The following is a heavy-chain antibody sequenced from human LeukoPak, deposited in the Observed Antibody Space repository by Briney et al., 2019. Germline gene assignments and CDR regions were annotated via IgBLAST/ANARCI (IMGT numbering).Heavy chain of an antibody. CDR3: AKSARRSVVVTAIPCDY. V-gene: IGHV3-23*01. CDR1: GFTFSSYA. J-gene: IGHJ4*02. CDR2: ISDSGDYT. D-gene: IGHD2-21*02. Sequence: GGSLRLSCAGSGFTFSSYAMSWVRQAPGQGLEWVSVISDSGDYTSYADSVRGRFTISRGNSRNTLYLQMISLRPEDTAVYYCAKSARRSVVVTAIPCDYWGQGTLVTVSS.